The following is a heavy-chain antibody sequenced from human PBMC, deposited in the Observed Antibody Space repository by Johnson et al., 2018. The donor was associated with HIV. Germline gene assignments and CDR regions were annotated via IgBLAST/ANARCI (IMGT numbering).Heavy chain of an antibody. CDR2: ISSSGDII. V-gene: IGHV3-11*01. J-gene: IGHJ3*02. CDR1: GFTFSDYY. Sequence: VQLVESGGGLVKPGGSLRLSCAASGFTFSDYYMTWIRQAPGKGLEWLSFISSSGDIIRYADSVKGRFTISRDNAKNSLNLQMNSLRDEDTAVYYCARSSILVTDALDIWGQGTMVTVSS. CDR3: ARSSILVTDALDI. D-gene: IGHD2-8*02.